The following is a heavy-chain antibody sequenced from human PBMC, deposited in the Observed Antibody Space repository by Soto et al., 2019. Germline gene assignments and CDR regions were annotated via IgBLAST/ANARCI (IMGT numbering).Heavy chain of an antibody. CDR2: INAVNGDT. Sequence: QVQLVQSGAEVKKPGASVKVSCKASGYTFTSYTMHWVRQAPGQMPEWMGWINAVNGDTKYSQKFQGKVTISRDTSASTAFMELSNLRSEDTAVYYCVRNIEISLYAFDIWGQGTMVTVSS. CDR1: GYTFTSYT. V-gene: IGHV1-3*01. J-gene: IGHJ3*02. CDR3: VRNIEISLYAFDI.